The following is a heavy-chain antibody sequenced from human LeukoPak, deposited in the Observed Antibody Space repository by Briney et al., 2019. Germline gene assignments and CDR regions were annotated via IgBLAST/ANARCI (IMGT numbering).Heavy chain of an antibody. CDR1: GGSISPYY. D-gene: IGHD1-7*01. V-gene: IGHV4-59*08. J-gene: IGHJ4*02. Sequence: SETLSLTCTVSGGSISPYYWSWIRQPPGKGLEWIGYISYSGSTHDNPSLKRRLTISVDTSKNQFSLKLSSVTAADTAVYYCARHWRNYEGEFDYWGQGTLVTDSS. CDR3: ARHWRNYEGEFDY. CDR2: ISYSGST.